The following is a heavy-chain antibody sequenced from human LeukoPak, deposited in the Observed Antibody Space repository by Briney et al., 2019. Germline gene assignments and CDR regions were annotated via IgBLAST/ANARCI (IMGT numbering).Heavy chain of an antibody. J-gene: IGHJ2*01. Sequence: SETLSLTCSVSGGSIHGFYWSWIRQPAGKGLQWIARMYSNGPTHYNSSLKNRVSLSVDTSKNYISLKLTSATAADSAVYYCAREVEQQRPSYWHFDLWGRGTLVTVSS. CDR2: MYSNGPT. V-gene: IGHV4-4*07. D-gene: IGHD6-25*01. CDR3: AREVEQQRPSYWHFDL. CDR1: GGSIHGFY.